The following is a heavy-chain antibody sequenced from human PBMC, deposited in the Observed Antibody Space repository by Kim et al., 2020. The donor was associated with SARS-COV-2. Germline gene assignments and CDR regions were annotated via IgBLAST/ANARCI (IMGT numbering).Heavy chain of an antibody. V-gene: IGHV5-51*01. CDR1: GYSFTSYW. CDR3: ARFIGAAKDSSSWSPYLDY. J-gene: IGHJ4*02. Sequence: GESLKISCKGSGYSFTSYWIGWVRQMPGKGLEWMGIIYPGDSDTRYSPSFQGQVTISADKSISTAYLQWSSLKASDTAMYYCARFIGAAKDSSSWSPYLDYGGRGTLLPVSS. CDR2: IYPGDSDT. D-gene: IGHD6-13*01.